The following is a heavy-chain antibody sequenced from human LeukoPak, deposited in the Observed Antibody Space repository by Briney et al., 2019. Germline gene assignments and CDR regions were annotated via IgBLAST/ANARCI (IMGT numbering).Heavy chain of an antibody. D-gene: IGHD2/OR15-2a*01. CDR1: GFTFSSYW. J-gene: IGHJ4*02. Sequence: GGSLRLSCAASGFTFSSYWMSWVRQAPGKGLEWVANIKEDGSEKNYVDSVKGRFTISRDNAKISLYLQMNSLRAEDTAVYYCARGGGRHVEYWGQGNLVTVSS. CDR2: IKEDGSEK. CDR3: ARGGGRHVEY. V-gene: IGHV3-7*05.